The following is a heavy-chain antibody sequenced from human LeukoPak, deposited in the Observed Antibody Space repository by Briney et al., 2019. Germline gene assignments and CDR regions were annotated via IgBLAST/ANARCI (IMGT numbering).Heavy chain of an antibody. CDR3: ARGEYIPPDYYYYYMDV. V-gene: IGHV3-49*04. J-gene: IGHJ6*03. D-gene: IGHD3-10*01. Sequence: GGSLRLSCTASGFTFGDYAMSWVRQAPGKGLEWVGFIRSKAYGGTTEYAASVKGRFTISRDDSKSIAYLQMNSLKTEDTAVYYCARGEYIPPDYYYYYMDVWGKGTTVTVSS. CDR2: IRSKAYGGTT. CDR1: GFTFGDYA.